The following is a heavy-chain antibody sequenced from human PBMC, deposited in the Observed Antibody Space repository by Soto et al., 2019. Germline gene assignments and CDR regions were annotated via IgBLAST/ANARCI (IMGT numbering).Heavy chain of an antibody. Sequence: SETLSLTCTVSGGSITSSSYYWGWIRQPPGKGLEWIGTIYYSGSTNYNPSLKSRVTISVDTSKNQFSLKLTSVTAADTAVYYCARDKITGLFDYWGQGTLVTVPQ. CDR1: GGSITSSSYY. CDR2: IYYSGST. D-gene: IGHD2-8*02. CDR3: ARDKITGLFDY. J-gene: IGHJ4*02. V-gene: IGHV4-39*07.